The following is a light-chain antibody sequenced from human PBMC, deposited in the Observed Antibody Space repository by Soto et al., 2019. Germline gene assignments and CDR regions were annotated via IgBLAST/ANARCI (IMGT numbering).Light chain of an antibody. CDR3: QQRSTWPT. Sequence: LTQCPGTLSLSPGERATLSCRASQSVSSNLAWYQQKPGQAPRLLIYGASTRATGIPARFSGSGSGTAFTLTISSLEPEDFALYYCQQRSTWPTFCQGTLLAVK. CDR2: GAS. J-gene: IGKJ5*01. CDR1: QSVSSN. V-gene: IGKV3-11*01.